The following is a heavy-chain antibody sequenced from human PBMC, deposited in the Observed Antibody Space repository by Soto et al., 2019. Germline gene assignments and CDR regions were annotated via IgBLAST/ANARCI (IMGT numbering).Heavy chain of an antibody. Sequence: PSETLSLTCTVSGGSISSGGYYWSWIRQHPGKGLEWIGYIYYSGSTYYNPSLKSRVTISVDTSKNQFSLKLSSVTAADTAVYYCARRETFGVEYWAFDIWGQGTMVTVSS. CDR2: IYYSGST. D-gene: IGHD3-3*01. CDR1: GGSISSGGYY. V-gene: IGHV4-31*03. J-gene: IGHJ3*02. CDR3: ARRETFGVEYWAFDI.